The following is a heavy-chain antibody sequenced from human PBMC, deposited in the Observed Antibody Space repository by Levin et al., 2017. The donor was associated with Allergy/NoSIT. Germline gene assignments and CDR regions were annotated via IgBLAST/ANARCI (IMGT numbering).Heavy chain of an antibody. CDR1: AGSISSSPYY. J-gene: IGHJ4*02. CDR3: ATGPVGFDS. Sequence: PSETLSLTCNVSAGSISSSPYYWGWIRQPPGTGLEWIGIIYDSVSTYYNPSLNSRVSISVDTSKNQFSLKLTSLTAGDTAVYYCATGPVGFDSWGQGILVTVSS. V-gene: IGHV4-39*01. CDR2: IYDSVST.